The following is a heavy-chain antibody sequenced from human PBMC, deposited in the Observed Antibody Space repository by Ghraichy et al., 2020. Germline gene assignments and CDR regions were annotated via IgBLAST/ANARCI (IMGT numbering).Heavy chain of an antibody. D-gene: IGHD2-21*02. CDR1: GFTFNNYA. CDR2: ISTNGDNT. J-gene: IGHJ4*02. Sequence: GGSLRLSCSASGFTFNNYAMHWVRQAPGKGLEYVSAISTNGDNTNYADSVKGRFTISRDNSKNTLYLQMSSLRVEDTAMYYCVKDKIAQCSGDCYVFDYWGQGTLVTVSS. V-gene: IGHV3-64D*06. CDR3: VKDKIAQCSGDCYVFDY.